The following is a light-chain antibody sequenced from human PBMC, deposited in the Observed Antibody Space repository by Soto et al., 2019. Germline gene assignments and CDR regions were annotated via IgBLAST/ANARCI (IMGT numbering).Light chain of an antibody. CDR2: EVS. Sequence: QSVLTQPPSASGSPGQSVTIFCTGTSSDVGGYNYVSWYQQHPGKAPKLMIYEVSKRPSGVPDRFSGSKSGNTASLTVSGLQAEDEADYYCSSYAGSNNLVVFGGGTKVTVL. J-gene: IGLJ2*01. V-gene: IGLV2-8*01. CDR1: SSDVGGYNY. CDR3: SSYAGSNNLVV.